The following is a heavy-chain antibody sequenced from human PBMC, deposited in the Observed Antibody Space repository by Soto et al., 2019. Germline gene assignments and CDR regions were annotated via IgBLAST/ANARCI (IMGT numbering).Heavy chain of an antibody. Sequence: QVQLVESGGGVVQPGRSLRLSCAASGFTFSSYGMHWVRQAPGKGLEWVAVISYDGSNKYYADSVKGRFTISRDNSKNTLYLPMNSLRAEDTAVYYCAKVSLPNYYYYYGMDVWGQGTTVTVSS. J-gene: IGHJ6*02. CDR2: ISYDGSNK. CDR3: AKVSLPNYYYYYGMDV. CDR1: GFTFSSYG. V-gene: IGHV3-30*18.